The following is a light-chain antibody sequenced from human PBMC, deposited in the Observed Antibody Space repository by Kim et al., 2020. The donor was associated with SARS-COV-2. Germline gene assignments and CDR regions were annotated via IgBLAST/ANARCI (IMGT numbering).Light chain of an antibody. CDR1: QSVSSY. CDR2: DAS. V-gene: IGKV3-11*01. Sequence: SPRERATLSCRASQSVSSYLAWYQHKPGQAPRLLIYDASNRATGIPARFSGSGSGTDFTLTISSLEPEDFAVYYCQQRSNWPLITFGQGTRLEI. CDR3: QQRSNWPLIT. J-gene: IGKJ5*01.